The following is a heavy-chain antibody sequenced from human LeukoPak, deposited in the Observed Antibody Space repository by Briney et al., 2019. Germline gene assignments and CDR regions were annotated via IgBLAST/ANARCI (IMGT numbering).Heavy chain of an antibody. J-gene: IGHJ5*02. Sequence: SETLSLTCTVSGGSISSYYWSWIRQPPGKGLEWIGYIYYSGSTNYNPSLKSRVTISVDTSKNQSSLKLSSVTAADTAVYYCARDSGYSYGRTNWFDPWGQGTLVTVSS. V-gene: IGHV4-59*01. CDR3: ARDSGYSYGRTNWFDP. CDR2: IYYSGST. D-gene: IGHD5-18*01. CDR1: GGSISSYY.